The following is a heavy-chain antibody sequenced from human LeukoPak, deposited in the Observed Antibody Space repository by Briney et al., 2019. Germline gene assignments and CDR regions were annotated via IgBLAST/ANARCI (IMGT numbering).Heavy chain of an antibody. Sequence: PSETLSLTCTVSGGSISSSSYYWGWIRQPPGKGLEWVSVISGSGGRTDYADSVKGRFTVSRDNSKNTLYLQMNSLRDEDTAVYYCAKDQTVWHSSSWSEGNWFDPWGQGTLVTASS. V-gene: IGHV3-23*01. CDR1: GGSISSSSYY. J-gene: IGHJ5*02. CDR2: ISGSGGRT. CDR3: AKDQTVWHSSSWSEGNWFDP. D-gene: IGHD3-22*01.